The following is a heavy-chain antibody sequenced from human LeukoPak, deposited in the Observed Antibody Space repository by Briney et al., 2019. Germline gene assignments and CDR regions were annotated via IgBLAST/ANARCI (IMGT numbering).Heavy chain of an antibody. Sequence: GGSLRLSCAASGFTFSSYVMQWVRQAPGKGLEWVAIISYDGSNEYYADSVKGRFTISRDNSKNTLYLQMNSLRAEDTAVYYCAKETSRIGGSMASFDYWGQGTLVTVSS. CDR3: AKETSRIGGSMASFDY. CDR2: ISYDGSNE. J-gene: IGHJ4*02. CDR1: GFTFSSYV. V-gene: IGHV3-30*04. D-gene: IGHD1-26*01.